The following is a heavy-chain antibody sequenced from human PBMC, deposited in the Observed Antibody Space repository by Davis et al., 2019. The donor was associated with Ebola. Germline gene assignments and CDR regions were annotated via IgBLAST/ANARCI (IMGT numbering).Heavy chain of an antibody. D-gene: IGHD6-13*01. V-gene: IGHV4-39*07. CDR1: GDSFSSYY. Sequence: PSDTLSLTCTVSGDSFSSYYWSWIRQPPGKGLEWIGSIYYSGSTYYNPSLKSRVTISVDTSKNQSSLKLSSVTAADTAVYYCARVARPIAAARFDPWGQGTLVTVSS. CDR2: IYYSGST. CDR3: ARVARPIAAARFDP. J-gene: IGHJ5*02.